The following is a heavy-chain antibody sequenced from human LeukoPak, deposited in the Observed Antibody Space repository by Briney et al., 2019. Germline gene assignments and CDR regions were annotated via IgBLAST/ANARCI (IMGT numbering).Heavy chain of an antibody. Sequence: ASVKVSCKASGYTFTAYYLHWVRQAPGQGLEWMGWTNSNTGATNSAQKFQGRVTMTRDTSTGTVYMELSRLTSDDTAAYYCARERFDGEKAFDYWGQGTLVTVSS. V-gene: IGHV1-2*02. CDR2: TNSNTGAT. J-gene: IGHJ4*02. CDR1: GYTFTAYY. D-gene: IGHD3-10*01. CDR3: ARERFDGEKAFDY.